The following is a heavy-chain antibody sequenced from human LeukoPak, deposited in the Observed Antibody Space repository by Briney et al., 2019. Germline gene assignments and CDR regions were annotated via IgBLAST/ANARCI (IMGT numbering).Heavy chain of an antibody. Sequence: SETLSLTCTVSGGSMTSYCWSWIRQPPGKGLEWIGCIYYTGSTNYNPSLRSRVTISVDTSKNQFSLKLSSVTAADTAVYYCARRAFFDYWGQGTLVTVSS. CDR1: GGSMTSYC. V-gene: IGHV4-59*08. CDR3: ARRAFFDY. CDR2: IYYTGST. J-gene: IGHJ4*02.